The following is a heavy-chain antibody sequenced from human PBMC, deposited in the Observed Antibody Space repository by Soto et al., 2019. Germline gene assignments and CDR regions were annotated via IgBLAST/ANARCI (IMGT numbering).Heavy chain of an antibody. CDR2: IYYSGST. Sequence: SETLSLTCTVSGGSISSSSYYWGWIRHPPGKGLEWIGSIYYSGSTYYNPSLKSRVTISVDTSKNQFSLKLSSVTAADTAVYYCASPLYYDILTGYYKTFSASPEYFQHWGQGTLVTVSS. D-gene: IGHD3-9*01. CDR3: ASPLYYDILTGYYKTFSASPEYFQH. V-gene: IGHV4-39*01. J-gene: IGHJ1*01. CDR1: GGSISSSSYY.